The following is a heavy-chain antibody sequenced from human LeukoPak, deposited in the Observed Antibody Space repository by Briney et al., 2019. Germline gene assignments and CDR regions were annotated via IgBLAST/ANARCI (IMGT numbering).Heavy chain of an antibody. J-gene: IGHJ4*02. Sequence: GGSLRLSCAASGFTFSSYAMSWVSQAPGKGLEWVSAISGSGGSTYYADSVKGRFTISRDNSKNTLYLQMNSPRAEDTAVYYCARMNYVSSGWGAPFDYWGQGTLVTVSS. CDR3: ARMNYVSSGWGAPFDY. V-gene: IGHV3-23*01. D-gene: IGHD1-7*01. CDR1: GFTFSSYA. CDR2: ISGSGGST.